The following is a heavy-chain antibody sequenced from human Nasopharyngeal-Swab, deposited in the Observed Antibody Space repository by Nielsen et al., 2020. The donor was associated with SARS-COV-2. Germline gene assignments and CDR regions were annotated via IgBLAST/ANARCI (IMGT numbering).Heavy chain of an antibody. V-gene: IGHV3-21*01. J-gene: IGHJ4*02. D-gene: IGHD2-2*01. CDR3: ASDSRY. CDR1: GFTFSDYT. Sequence: GESLKISCAASGFTFSDYTMNWVRQAPGQGLEWVSSISSSGSYMYYTDSVKGRFTMSRDNAKNSLYLQMNSLRAEDTAVYHCASDSRYWGQGTLVTVSS. CDR2: ISSSGSYM.